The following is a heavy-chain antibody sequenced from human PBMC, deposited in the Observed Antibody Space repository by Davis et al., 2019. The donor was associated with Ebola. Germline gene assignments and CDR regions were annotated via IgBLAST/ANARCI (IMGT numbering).Heavy chain of an antibody. D-gene: IGHD5-12*01. Sequence: ASVQVSCKASGYTFTSYCISRVRQAPGHGLEGMGWISAYNGNTNYAQKPQGRVTMTTDTSTVTASMELRSLRSDDTAVYSCASEVATRWGFDPWGQGTLVTVSS. CDR3: ASEVATRWGFDP. CDR1: GYTFTSYC. CDR2: ISAYNGNT. J-gene: IGHJ5*02. V-gene: IGHV1-18*04.